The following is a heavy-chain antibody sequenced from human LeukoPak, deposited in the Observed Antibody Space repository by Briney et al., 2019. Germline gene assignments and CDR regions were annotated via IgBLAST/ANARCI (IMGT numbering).Heavy chain of an antibody. D-gene: IGHD1-20*01. CDR1: GFSFRSHG. CDR3: VRDYNWAFDY. V-gene: IGHV3-30*02. Sequence: GGSLTLSCAATGFSFRSHGMHWVRQAPGKGLEWVTYIRADASNTYYVDSVKGRFIVSRDNSRNTHDLQMHSLRTEDTAVYYCVRDYNWAFDYWGQEALVTVSS. J-gene: IGHJ4*02. CDR2: IRADASNT.